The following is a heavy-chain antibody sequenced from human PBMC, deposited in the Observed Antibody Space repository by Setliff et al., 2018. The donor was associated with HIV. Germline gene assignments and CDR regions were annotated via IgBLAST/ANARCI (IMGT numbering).Heavy chain of an antibody. V-gene: IGHV3-33*08. CDR3: VLGGLSSGWGVN. Sequence: PGGSLRLSCAASGFMFGVDWMSWVRQSPGKGLECVALIYYDGSSQYYADSVKGRFTISRDNSRNTLYLQMNSLRTEDTAVYYCVLGGLSSGWGVNWGQGTLVTVSS. D-gene: IGHD6-19*01. CDR2: IYYDGSSQ. CDR1: GFMFGVDW. J-gene: IGHJ4*02.